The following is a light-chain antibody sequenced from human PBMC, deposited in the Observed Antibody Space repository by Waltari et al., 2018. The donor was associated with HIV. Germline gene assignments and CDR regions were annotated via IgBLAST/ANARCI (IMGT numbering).Light chain of an antibody. J-gene: IGLJ1*01. V-gene: IGLV2-23*02. Sequence: QSALTQPASVSGSPGQSITISCTGTSSDVGSYNLVSWYQHHPGKAPKIMLFEVTKRPSGGSNRFSGSKSGNTASLTIAGLQADDEADYYCCSYAGSSAFVFGTGTKVTVL. CDR3: CSYAGSSAFV. CDR1: SSDVGSYNL. CDR2: EVT.